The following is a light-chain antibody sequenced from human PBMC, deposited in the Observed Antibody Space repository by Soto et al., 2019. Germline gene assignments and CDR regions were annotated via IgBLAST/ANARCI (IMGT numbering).Light chain of an antibody. J-gene: IGKJ1*01. CDR1: QGISND. CDR3: QNYYSAPRT. Sequence: DIQMTQSPSSLSASIGDRVTISCRASQGISNDLAWYQQKPGKVPYLLIYAASTSQSGVPSRFRGSGSGTAFTLTISSLQPEDVATYYYQNYYSAPRTFGQGTKVDIK. V-gene: IGKV1-27*01. CDR2: AAS.